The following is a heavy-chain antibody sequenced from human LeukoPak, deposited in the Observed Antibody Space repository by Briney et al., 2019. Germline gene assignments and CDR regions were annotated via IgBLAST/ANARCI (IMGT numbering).Heavy chain of an antibody. J-gene: IGHJ4*02. D-gene: IGHD2/OR15-2a*01. V-gene: IGHV4-59*12. CDR2: IYYSGST. CDR3: ARDARDTTDSFDY. Sequence: SETLSLTCTVSGDSISYYYWSWLRQPPGKGLEWIGYIYYSGSTNYNPSLKSRVTILVDTSKNQFSLKLSSVTAADTAVYYCARDARDTTDSFDYWGQGTLVTVSS. CDR1: GDSISYYY.